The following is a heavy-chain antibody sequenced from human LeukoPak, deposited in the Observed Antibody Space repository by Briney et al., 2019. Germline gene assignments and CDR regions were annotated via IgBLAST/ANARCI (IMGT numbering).Heavy chain of an antibody. Sequence: PSETLSLTCTVSVGSLSSSSYYWGSVRQPPGKGLEWIGSIYYSGSTYYNPSLKSRVTILVDTSKNQFSLKLSSVTAADTAVYYCASTWIQLWFFDYWGQGTLVTVSS. CDR1: VGSLSSSSYY. CDR2: IYYSGST. D-gene: IGHD5-18*01. V-gene: IGHV4-39*01. J-gene: IGHJ4*02. CDR3: ASTWIQLWFFDY.